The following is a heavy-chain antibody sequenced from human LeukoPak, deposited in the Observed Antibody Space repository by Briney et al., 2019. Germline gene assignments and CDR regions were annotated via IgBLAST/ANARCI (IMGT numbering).Heavy chain of an antibody. CDR2: ISSINYI. CDR1: GFTFSSYS. CDR3: AKGGNYYMDV. J-gene: IGHJ6*03. D-gene: IGHD3-16*01. V-gene: IGHV3-21*01. Sequence: GGSLRLSCAASGFTFSSYSMNWVRQAPGKGLEWVSSISSINYISYADSLKGRFTISRDNAKNSLYLQMNSLRAEDTAIYYCAKGGNYYMDVWGKGTTVTISS.